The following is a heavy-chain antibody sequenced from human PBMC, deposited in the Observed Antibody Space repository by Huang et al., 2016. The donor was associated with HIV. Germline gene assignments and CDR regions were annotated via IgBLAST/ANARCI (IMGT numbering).Heavy chain of an antibody. J-gene: IGHJ4*02. V-gene: IGHV3-30*18. CDR3: AKDRSGGSYYFDA. Sequence: QVHLVESGGGVVQPGRSLRLSCAASGVSFNSYNMHWVRPAAGKGLVWVVGISYDGNNKYYPDSLRGRFAISRDNSKTALYLEMNSLRADDTAVYFCAKDRSGGSYYFDAWGRGTLVTVSS. D-gene: IGHD1-26*01. CDR1: GVSFNSYN. CDR2: ISYDGNNK.